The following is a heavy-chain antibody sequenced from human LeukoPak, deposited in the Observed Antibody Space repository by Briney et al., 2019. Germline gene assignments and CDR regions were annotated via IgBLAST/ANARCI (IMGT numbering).Heavy chain of an antibody. CDR2: IYYSGST. D-gene: IGHD3-3*01. V-gene: IGHV4-39*02. CDR3: ARDRVFGVIINRQEH. Sequence: SETLSLTCTVSGASISSSSYYWGWIRQPPGKGLEWIGSIYYSGSTYYNPSLKSRVTISIDTSKNQFSLRLTSVTAADTAVYYCARDRVFGVIINRQEHWGHGTLVTVSS. J-gene: IGHJ4*01. CDR1: GASISSSSYY.